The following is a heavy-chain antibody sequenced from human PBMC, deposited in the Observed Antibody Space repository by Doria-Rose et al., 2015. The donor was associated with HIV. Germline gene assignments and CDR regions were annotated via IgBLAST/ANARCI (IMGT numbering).Heavy chain of an antibody. CDR2: IFSDDER. CDR1: GVSLSSPGMG. J-gene: IGHJ4*02. V-gene: IGHV2-26*01. Sequence: QESGPVLVKPTETLTLTCTVSGVSLSSPGMGVSWIRQPPGKALEWLAKIFSDDERSYHTSLKSRLTISRGTSKSQVVLTMTDMDPVDTATYYCARIKSSRWYHKYYFDFWGQGTLVIVSA. D-gene: IGHD6-13*01. CDR3: ARIKSSRWYHKYYFDF.